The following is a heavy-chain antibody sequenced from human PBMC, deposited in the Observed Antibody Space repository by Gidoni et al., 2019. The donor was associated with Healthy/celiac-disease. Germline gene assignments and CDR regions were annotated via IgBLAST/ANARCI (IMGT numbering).Heavy chain of an antibody. CDR3: TTTYYYDSSGYSIPY. V-gene: IGHV3-15*01. J-gene: IGHJ4*02. Sequence: EVQLVESGGGLVKPGGSLRLSCAASGFTFSNAWMSWVRQAPGKGLEWVGRIKSKTDGGTTDYAAPVKGRFTISRDDSKNTLYLQMNSLKTEDTAVYYCTTTYYYDSSGYSIPYWGQGTLVTVSS. CDR1: GFTFSNAW. D-gene: IGHD3-22*01. CDR2: IKSKTDGGTT.